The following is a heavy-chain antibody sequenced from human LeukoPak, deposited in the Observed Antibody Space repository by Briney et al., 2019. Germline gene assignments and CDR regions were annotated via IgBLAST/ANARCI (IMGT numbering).Heavy chain of an antibody. Sequence: SETLSLTCTVSGGSISSYYWSWVRQPPGKGREWIGYIYYSGSTNYNPSLKSRVTISVDTSKNQFSLKLSSVTAADTAVYYCASFSSGWPFDYWGQGTLVTVSS. D-gene: IGHD6-19*01. V-gene: IGHV4-59*01. CDR3: ASFSSGWPFDY. CDR1: GGSISSYY. J-gene: IGHJ4*02. CDR2: IYYSGST.